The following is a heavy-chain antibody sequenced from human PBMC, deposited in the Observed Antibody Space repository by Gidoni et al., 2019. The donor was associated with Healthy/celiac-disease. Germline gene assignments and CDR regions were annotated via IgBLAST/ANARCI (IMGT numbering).Heavy chain of an antibody. D-gene: IGHD3-22*01. CDR1: GFPFSSYS. V-gene: IGHV3-21*01. CDR2: ISSSSSYI. Sequence: EVQLVESGGGLVKPGGSLRLSCAASGFPFSSYSMNWVRQAPGKGLEWVSSISSSSSYIYYADSVKGRFTISRDNAKNSLYLQMNSLRAEDTAVYYCARDYYDSSGYCDYWGQGTLVTVSS. CDR3: ARDYYDSSGYCDY. J-gene: IGHJ4*02.